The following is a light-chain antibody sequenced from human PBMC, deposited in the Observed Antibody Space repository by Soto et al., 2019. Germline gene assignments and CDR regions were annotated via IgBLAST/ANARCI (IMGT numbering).Light chain of an antibody. CDR2: LGS. CDR3: LEALQAPYT. V-gene: IGKV2-28*01. CDR1: QSLLHSDGKNY. Sequence: DVVMTQSPLSLPVTPGEPASISCRSSQSLLHSDGKNYLDWYLQKPGQSPQLLIYLGSTRASGVPDRFSGGGSGTDFTLKISRVEAEDVGHYYWLEALQAPYTFGQGTKLEIK. J-gene: IGKJ2*01.